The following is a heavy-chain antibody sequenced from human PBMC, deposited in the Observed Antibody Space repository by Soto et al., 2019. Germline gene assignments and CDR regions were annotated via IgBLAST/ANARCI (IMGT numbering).Heavy chain of an antibody. CDR3: ARESESPGFDY. CDR1: GDSVSSNMAA. J-gene: IGHJ4*02. CDR2: TYHRSKWYN. Sequence: SQTLSLTCAISGDSVSSNMAAGNCSRQSPARGHEWLGRTYHRSKWYNDYSVSVESRITINPDTSKNQFSLQLNSVTPEDTAVYYCARESESPGFDYWGQGTLVTVSS. V-gene: IGHV6-1*01.